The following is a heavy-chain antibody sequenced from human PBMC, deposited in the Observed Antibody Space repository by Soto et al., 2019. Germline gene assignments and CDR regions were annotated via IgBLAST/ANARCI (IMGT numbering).Heavy chain of an antibody. J-gene: IGHJ4*02. CDR2: IYYSGTT. Sequence: QVQLQESGPGLVKPSDTLSLTCAVSGYSISSSNWWGWIRQPPGKGLEWIGYIYYSGTTYYNPSLNSRGTMSVDTSTNHFSLKLTSVTAVDTAGYYCARREIQGPIDYWGQGTLVTVSS. CDR3: ARREIQGPIDY. D-gene: IGHD1-26*01. V-gene: IGHV4-28*01. CDR1: GYSISSSNW.